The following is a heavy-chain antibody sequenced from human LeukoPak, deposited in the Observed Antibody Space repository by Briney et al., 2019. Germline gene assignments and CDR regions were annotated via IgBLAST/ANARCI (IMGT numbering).Heavy chain of an antibody. CDR2: INHSGST. V-gene: IGHV4-34*01. CDR3: VYYYYGMDV. J-gene: IGHJ6*02. CDR1: GGSFSGYY. Sequence: SETLSLTCAVYGGSFSGYYWSWIRQPPGKGLEWIGEINHSGSTNYNPSLKSRVTISVDTPKNQFSLKLSSVTAADTAVYYCVYYYYGMDVWGQGTTVTVSS.